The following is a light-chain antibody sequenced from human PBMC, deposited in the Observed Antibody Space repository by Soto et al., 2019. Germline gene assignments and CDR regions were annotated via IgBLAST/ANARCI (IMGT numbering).Light chain of an antibody. J-gene: IGKJ1*01. CDR3: QQYGRSLWT. CDR2: DTD. CDR1: QSLTSDY. V-gene: IGKV3-20*01. Sequence: EIFLTQSPGTLSLSPGERATLSCRASQSLTSDYLSWYQQRPGQSPRLLIYDTDRRATDVPDRFRGSGSGTDFTLTITRLEPEDFAVYFCQQYGRSLWTFGQGTKVDTK.